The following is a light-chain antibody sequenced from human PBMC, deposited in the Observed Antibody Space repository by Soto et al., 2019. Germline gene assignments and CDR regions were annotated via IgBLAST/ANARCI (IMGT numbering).Light chain of an antibody. V-gene: IGKV1-5*01. CDR1: QSISTW. J-gene: IGKJ1*01. Sequence: DIQMTQSPSTLSASVGDRVTITCRASQSISTWLAWYQQKPGKAPKVLIYDASRLESGVPSRFSGSGPGTEFTLSISSLQPPDFATYYCQQYNSYRTFGQGNKVDIK. CDR3: QQYNSYRT. CDR2: DAS.